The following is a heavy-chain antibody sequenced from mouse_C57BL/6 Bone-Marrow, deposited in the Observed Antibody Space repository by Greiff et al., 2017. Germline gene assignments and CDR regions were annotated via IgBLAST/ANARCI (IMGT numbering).Heavy chain of an antibody. J-gene: IGHJ2*01. Sequence: EVKLVESGGGLVKPGGSLKLSCAASGFTFSSYAMSWVRQTPEKRLEWVATISDDGSYTYYPDNVKGRFTISRDNAKNNLYLQMRHLKSEDTAMYYCARDEAQTYYFDYWGQGTTLTVSS. CDR3: ARDEAQTYYFDY. V-gene: IGHV5-4*01. CDR2: ISDDGSYT. CDR1: GFTFSSYA.